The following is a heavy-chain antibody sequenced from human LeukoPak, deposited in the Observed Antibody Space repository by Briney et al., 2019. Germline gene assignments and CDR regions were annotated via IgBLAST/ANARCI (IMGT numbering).Heavy chain of an antibody. CDR1: GYTFTSYY. CDR3: ARDQLAMIPSFFGEY. J-gene: IGHJ4*02. V-gene: IGHV1-46*01. CDR2: INPSGGST. D-gene: IGHD5-12*01. Sequence: GASVKVSCKASGYTFTSYYMHWVRQAPGQGLEWMGIINPSGGSTSYAQKFQGRVTMTRDTSTSTVYMELSSLRSDDTAAYYCARDQLAMIPSFFGEYWGQGALVTVSS.